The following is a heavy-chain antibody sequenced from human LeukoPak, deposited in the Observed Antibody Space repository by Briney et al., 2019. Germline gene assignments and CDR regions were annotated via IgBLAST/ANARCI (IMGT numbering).Heavy chain of an antibody. CDR2: IYHSGST. D-gene: IGHD2-2*01. V-gene: IGHV4-38-2*02. Sequence: PSETLSLTCTVSGYSISSGYYWGWIRQPPGKGLEWIGSIYHSGSTYYNPSLKSRVTISVDTSKNQFSLKLSSVTAADTAVYYCARLGYCSSASCYSRVNFDYWGQGTLVTVSS. CDR3: ARLGYCSSASCYSRVNFDY. CDR1: GYSISSGYY. J-gene: IGHJ4*02.